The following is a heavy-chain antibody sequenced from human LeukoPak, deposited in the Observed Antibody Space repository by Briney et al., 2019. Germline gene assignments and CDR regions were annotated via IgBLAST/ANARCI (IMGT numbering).Heavy chain of an antibody. V-gene: IGHV3-23*01. CDR3: ARGHLTTIFDY. Sequence: GGSLRLSCAASGFTFTSYAMSWVRQAPGKGLEWVSAISGSGGDTYYADSVKGRFTISRDNAKNTLYLQMNSLRAEDTALYYCARGHLTTIFDYWGQGALVTVSS. D-gene: IGHD1-14*01. J-gene: IGHJ4*02. CDR2: ISGSGGDT. CDR1: GFTFTSYA.